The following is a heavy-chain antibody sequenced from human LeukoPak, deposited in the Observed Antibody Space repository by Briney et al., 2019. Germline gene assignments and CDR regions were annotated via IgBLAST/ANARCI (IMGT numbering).Heavy chain of an antibody. V-gene: IGHV1-2*02. Sequence: GASVKVSCKASGYTFTGYXMXWVRQAPGQXXXGMGWINPNSGGTNXXXXFQGXVTMTRDTSISTAYMELSRLRSDDTAVYYCARDINGYDPDYWGQGTLVTVSS. J-gene: IGHJ4*02. CDR3: ARDINGYDPDY. D-gene: IGHD5-12*01. CDR1: GYTFTGYX. CDR2: INPNSGGT.